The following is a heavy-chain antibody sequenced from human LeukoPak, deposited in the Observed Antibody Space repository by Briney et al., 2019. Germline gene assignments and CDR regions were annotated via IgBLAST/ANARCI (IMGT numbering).Heavy chain of an antibody. D-gene: IGHD4-17*01. V-gene: IGHV1-18*01. J-gene: IGHJ5*02. CDR3: ARELSYGDYRPENWFYP. Sequence: ASVKVSCKASGYTFTSYGISWVRQAPGQGLEWMGWISAYNGNTNYPQKLQGRVTMTTDTSTSTAYMELRGLRSDDTAVYYCARELSYGDYRPENWFYPWGQGTLVTVSS. CDR1: GYTFTSYG. CDR2: ISAYNGNT.